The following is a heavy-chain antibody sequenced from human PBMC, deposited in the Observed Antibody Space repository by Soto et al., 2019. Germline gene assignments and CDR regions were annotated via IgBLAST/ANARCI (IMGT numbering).Heavy chain of an antibody. CDR2: ISAYNGNT. V-gene: IGHV1-18*01. J-gene: IGHJ1*01. CDR1: GYTFTSYG. D-gene: IGHD3-22*01. Sequence: ASVKVSCKASGYTFTSYGISWVRQAPGQGLEWMGWISAYNGNTNYAQKLQGRVTMTTDTSTSTAYMELRSLRSDDTAVYYCARDHETTYYYDSSGYVADWVYFQHWGQGTLVTVSS. CDR3: ARDHETTYYYDSSGYVADWVYFQH.